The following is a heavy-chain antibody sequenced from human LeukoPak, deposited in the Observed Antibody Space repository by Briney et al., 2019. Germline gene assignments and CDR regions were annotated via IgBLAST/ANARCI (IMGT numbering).Heavy chain of an antibody. J-gene: IGHJ4*02. CDR1: GFTFSSYA. CDR3: SKGGISSPGFDY. D-gene: IGHD6-13*01. CDR2: ISGSGGSK. V-gene: IGHV3-23*01. Sequence: GVSLRLSCAASGFTFSSYALRWVRQAPGKGLEWVSNISGSGGSKYSAESVKGRFTISRDNSKNTLYLQMNSLRAEVTAGEYCSKGGISSPGFDYGGQGTLVTVSA.